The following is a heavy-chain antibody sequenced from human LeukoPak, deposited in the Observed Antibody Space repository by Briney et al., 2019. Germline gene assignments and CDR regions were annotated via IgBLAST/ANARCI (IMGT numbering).Heavy chain of an antibody. CDR2: TYYRSKWYN. CDR3: ARGYCGSTSCFHRPEALDY. CDR1: GDSVSSNSAA. J-gene: IGHJ4*02. D-gene: IGHD2-2*01. V-gene: IGHV6-1*01. Sequence: SQTLSLTCAISGDSVSSNSAAWNWIRQSPSRGLEWLGRTYYRSKWYNDYAVSVKGRITINPDTSKNQFSLQLNSVTPEDTAVYYCARGYCGSTSCFHRPEALDYWGQGTLVTVSS.